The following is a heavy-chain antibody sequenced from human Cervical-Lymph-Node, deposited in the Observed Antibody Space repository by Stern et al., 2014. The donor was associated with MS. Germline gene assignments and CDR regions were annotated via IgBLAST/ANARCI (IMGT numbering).Heavy chain of an antibody. V-gene: IGHV1-69*01. CDR1: GGTFSGYA. CDR3: ARDDKRSVVGYYYYGMDV. J-gene: IGHJ6*02. CDR2: IIPVFGSA. Sequence: VHLVESGAEVKKPGSSVRVSCKASGGTFSGYAISWVRQAPGRGLEWMGGIIPVFGSARYSQRFQGRLTITADASTSTAYMELSSLRSEDMAVYYCARDDKRSVVGYYYYGMDVWGQGTTVTVSS. D-gene: IGHD6-19*01.